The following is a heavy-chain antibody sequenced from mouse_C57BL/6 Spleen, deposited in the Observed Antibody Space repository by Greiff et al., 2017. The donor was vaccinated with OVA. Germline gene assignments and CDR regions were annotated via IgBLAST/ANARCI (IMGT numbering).Heavy chain of an antibody. D-gene: IGHD2-3*01. Sequence: EVMLVESGGGLVQPGGSLKLSCAASGFTFSDYYMYWVRQTPEKRLEWVAYISNGGGSTYYPDTVKGRFTISRDNAKNTLYLQMSRLKSEDTAMYYCARSDGYYWYFDVWGTGTTVTVSS. V-gene: IGHV5-12*01. CDR3: ARSDGYYWYFDV. CDR2: ISNGGGST. CDR1: GFTFSDYY. J-gene: IGHJ1*03.